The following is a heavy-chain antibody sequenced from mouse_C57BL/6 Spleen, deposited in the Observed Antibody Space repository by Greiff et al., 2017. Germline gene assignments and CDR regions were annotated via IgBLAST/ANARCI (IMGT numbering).Heavy chain of an antibody. CDR1: GYTFTDYY. CDR2: ISPNNGGT. J-gene: IGHJ4*01. V-gene: IGHV1-26*01. CDR3: AREGITTVVERGYYAMDY. D-gene: IGHD1-1*01. Sequence: VQLQQSGPELVKPGASVKISCKASGYTFTDYYMNWVKQTHGKSLEWIGAISPNNGGTCYNQKFKGKVTLTVDKSSSTAYMELRSLTSEDSAVYYCAREGITTVVERGYYAMDYWGQGTSVTVAS.